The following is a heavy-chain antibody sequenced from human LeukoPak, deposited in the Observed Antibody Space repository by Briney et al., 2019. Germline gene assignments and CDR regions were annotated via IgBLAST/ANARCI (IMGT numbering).Heavy chain of an antibody. V-gene: IGHV3-9*01. CDR3: AKGGYSSSSPIDY. Sequence: PGGSLRLSCAASGFTFDDYGMHWVRQAPGKGLEWVSGISWNSGSIGYADSVKGRFTISRDNAKNSLYLQMNSLRAEDTALYYCAKGGYSSSSPIDYWGQGTLVTVSS. CDR2: ISWNSGSI. D-gene: IGHD6-6*01. J-gene: IGHJ4*02. CDR1: GFTFDDYG.